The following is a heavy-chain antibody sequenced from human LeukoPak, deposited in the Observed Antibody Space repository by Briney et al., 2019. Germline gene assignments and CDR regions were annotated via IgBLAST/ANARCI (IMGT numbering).Heavy chain of an antibody. V-gene: IGHV3-7*03. CDR2: IQKDGSER. J-gene: IGHJ4*02. D-gene: IGHD3-3*02. Sequence: GGSLRLSCAASGFTVSSNYMSWVRQAPGKGLEWVANIQKDGSERYYVDSVRGRFTMSRDNAKNSLYLRMNSLRAEDTAVYYCARGSELVLGNYFDYWGQGTLVTVSS. CDR1: GFTVSSNY. CDR3: ARGSELVLGNYFDY.